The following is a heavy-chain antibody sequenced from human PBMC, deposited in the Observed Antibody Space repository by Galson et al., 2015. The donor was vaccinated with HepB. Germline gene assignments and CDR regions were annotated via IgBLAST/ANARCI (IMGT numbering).Heavy chain of an antibody. Sequence: SLRLSCAASGFTFSDYWMSWVRQAPGKGLEWVTNIKQDGSEKNYVDSLKGRFTISRDNAKNSLYLQMNSLRVDDTAVYYCVRDPVSLFGPHYYVGMDVWGQGTTVAVSS. CDR2: IKQDGSEK. J-gene: IGHJ6*02. D-gene: IGHD3/OR15-3a*01. CDR3: VRDPVSLFGPHYYVGMDV. CDR1: GFTFSDYW. V-gene: IGHV3-7*01.